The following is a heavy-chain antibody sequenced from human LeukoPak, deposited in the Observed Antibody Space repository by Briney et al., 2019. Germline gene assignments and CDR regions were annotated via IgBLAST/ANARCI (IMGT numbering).Heavy chain of an antibody. D-gene: IGHD3-22*01. CDR2: IDKTSRFI. CDR1: GFTFSSHS. V-gene: IGHV3-21*01. Sequence: KTGGSLRLSCAASGFTFSSHSMDWIRQAPEKGLEWVSSIDKTSRFIYYADSVKGRFTISRDNAKNSLYLQMNSLRAEDTAIYYCARSYDSSAYGDYWGQGTLVTVSS. J-gene: IGHJ4*02. CDR3: ARSYDSSAYGDY.